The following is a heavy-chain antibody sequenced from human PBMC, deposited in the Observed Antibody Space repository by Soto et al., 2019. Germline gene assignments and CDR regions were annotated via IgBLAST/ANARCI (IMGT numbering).Heavy chain of an antibody. CDR3: VTSTKDLTDHYYLHGMDV. Sequence: EVQLVESGGGLAKPGGSLRLSCAASGFTFSNAWMNWVRQGPGKGLEWVGRIKSKSDGGTTDYAAPVKGRFTISRDDSRNTLYLLMSSLKAEDTALYYCVTSTKDLTDHYYLHGMDVWGQGTTVTVSS. CDR1: GFTFSNAW. D-gene: IGHD3-10*01. J-gene: IGHJ6*02. CDR2: IKSKSDGGTT. V-gene: IGHV3-15*07.